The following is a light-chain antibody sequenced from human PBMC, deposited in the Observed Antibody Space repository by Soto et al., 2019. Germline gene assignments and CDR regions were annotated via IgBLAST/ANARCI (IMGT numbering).Light chain of an antibody. V-gene: IGLV1-44*01. CDR3: AAWDDRLNGPV. Sequence: QSVLTQPPSASGTPGQRVTISCSGSSSNIGSNSVTWYQQLPGTAPKVLIYTHNQRPAGVPDRFSGSKSGTSASLAISGLQSEDEADYYCAAWDDRLNGPVFGGGTKLTVL. J-gene: IGLJ3*02. CDR1: SSNIGSNS. CDR2: THN.